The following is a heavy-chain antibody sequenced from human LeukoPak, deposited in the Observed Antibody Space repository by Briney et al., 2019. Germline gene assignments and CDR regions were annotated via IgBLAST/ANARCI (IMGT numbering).Heavy chain of an antibody. V-gene: IGHV1-2*02. CDR2: INPNSGGT. Sequence: GASVKVSSKASGYTFTGYYMHWVRQAPGQGLEWMGWINPNSGGTNYAQMFQGRVTMTRDTSISTGYMELSRLRSDDTAVYYCARGHYDDYFDSWGQGTLVTVPS. D-gene: IGHD3-22*01. J-gene: IGHJ4*02. CDR1: GYTFTGYY. CDR3: ARGHYDDYFDS.